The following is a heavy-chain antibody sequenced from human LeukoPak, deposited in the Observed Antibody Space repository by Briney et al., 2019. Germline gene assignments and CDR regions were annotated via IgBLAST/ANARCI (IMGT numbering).Heavy chain of an antibody. Sequence: GGSLRLSCAASGFTFSSYGMHWVRQAPGKGLEWVAFIRYDGTKKFYADSVKGRFTISRDNSKNTLYLQMNSLRAEDTAVYYCARAQDSSIFDYWGQGTLVTVSS. D-gene: IGHD3-22*01. CDR2: IRYDGTKK. V-gene: IGHV3-30*02. J-gene: IGHJ4*02. CDR3: ARAQDSSIFDY. CDR1: GFTFSSYG.